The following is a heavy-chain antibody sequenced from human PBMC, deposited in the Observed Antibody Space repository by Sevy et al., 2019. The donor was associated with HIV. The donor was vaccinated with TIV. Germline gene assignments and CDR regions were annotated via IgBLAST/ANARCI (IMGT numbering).Heavy chain of an antibody. D-gene: IGHD3-10*01. J-gene: IGHJ4*02. Sequence: GGSLRLSCAASGFTFSSYAMSWVRQAPGKGLEWVSAIRGSGGSTYYADSVKGRFTISRDNSKNTLYLQMNSLSAEDTAVYYCAKELSGSGSYWVFDYWGQGTLVTVSS. CDR3: AKELSGSGSYWVFDY. CDR2: IRGSGGST. V-gene: IGHV3-23*01. CDR1: GFTFSSYA.